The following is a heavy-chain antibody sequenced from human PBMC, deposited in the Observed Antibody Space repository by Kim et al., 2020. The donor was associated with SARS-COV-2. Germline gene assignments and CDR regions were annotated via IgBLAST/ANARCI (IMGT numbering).Heavy chain of an antibody. V-gene: IGHV1-46*01. CDR3: ARGGGPIAAAGGGMDV. CDR1: GYTFTSYY. J-gene: IGHJ6*02. CDR2: INPSGGST. Sequence: ASVKVSCKASGYTFTSYYMHWVRQAPGQGLEWMGIINPSGGSTSYAQKFQGRVTMTRDTSTSTVYMELSSLRSEDTAVYYCARGGGPIAAAGGGMDVWGQGTTVTVSS. D-gene: IGHD6-13*01.